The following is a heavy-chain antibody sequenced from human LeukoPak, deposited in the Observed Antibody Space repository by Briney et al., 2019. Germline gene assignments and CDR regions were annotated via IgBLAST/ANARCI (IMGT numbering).Heavy chain of an antibody. CDR2: INPSGGTT. CDR3: ARGGRGEGTGTTRVAFDI. V-gene: IGHV1-46*01. CDR1: GYTFTSYY. Sequence: ASVKVSCKASGYTFTSYYMHWVRQAPGQGLEWMGMINPSGGTTTYAQKFQGRVTMTRDTSTSTVYMELSSLRSEDTAVYYCARGGRGEGTGTTRVAFDIWGQGTMVTVSS. J-gene: IGHJ3*02. D-gene: IGHD1-1*01.